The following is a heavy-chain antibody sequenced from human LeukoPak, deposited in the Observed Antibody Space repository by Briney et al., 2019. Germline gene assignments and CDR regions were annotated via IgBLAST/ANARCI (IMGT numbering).Heavy chain of an antibody. CDR1: GYTFTSYG. D-gene: IGHD2-2*02. V-gene: IGHV1-18*01. J-gene: IGHJ5*02. Sequence: ASVKVSCKASGYTFTSYGISWVRQAPGQGLEWMGWISAYNGNTNYAQKLQGRVTMTTNTSTSTAYMELRSLRSDDTAVYYCARVSYCSSTSCYRGWFDPWGQGTLVTVSS. CDR3: ARVSYCSSTSCYRGWFDP. CDR2: ISAYNGNT.